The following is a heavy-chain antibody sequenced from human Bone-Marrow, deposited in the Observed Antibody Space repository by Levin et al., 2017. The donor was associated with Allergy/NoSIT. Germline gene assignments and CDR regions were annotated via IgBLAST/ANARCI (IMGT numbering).Heavy chain of an antibody. CDR1: GFTFSSYW. V-gene: IGHV3-7*04. J-gene: IGHJ6*02. CDR3: ARGWLQSYYYYGMDV. Sequence: GESLKISCAASGFTFSSYWMSWVRQAPGKGLEWVANIKQDGSEKYYVDSVKGRFTISRDNAKNSLYLQMNSLRAEDTAVYYCARGWLQSYYYYGMDVWGQGTTVTVSS. D-gene: IGHD5-24*01. CDR2: IKQDGSEK.